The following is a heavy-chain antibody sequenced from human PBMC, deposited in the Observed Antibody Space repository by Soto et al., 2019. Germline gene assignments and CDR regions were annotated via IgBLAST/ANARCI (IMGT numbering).Heavy chain of an antibody. CDR1: GGSVSRNRGA. CDR2: TYYRSKWYN. Sequence: QTLSLTCGLSGGSVSRNRGALDWVRQSPSRGLEWLGRTYYRSKWYNDYAVSVKSRITTNPDTSKNQFSLQLNSVTPEDTAVYYCARASIAAAGPDAFDIWGQGTIVTVSS. D-gene: IGHD6-13*01. CDR3: ARASIAAAGPDAFDI. V-gene: IGHV6-1*01. J-gene: IGHJ3*02.